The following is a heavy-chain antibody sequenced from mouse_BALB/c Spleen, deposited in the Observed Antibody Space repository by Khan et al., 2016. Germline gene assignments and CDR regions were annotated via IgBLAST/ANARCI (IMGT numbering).Heavy chain of an antibody. CDR3: ARLYYYGCVGY. D-gene: IGHD1-1*01. J-gene: IGHJ2*01. Sequence: EVKLLESGGGLVQPGGSLKLSCAASGFDFSRYWMNWVRQAPGKGLEWIGEINPDSSTINYTPSLKDKFIISRDNAKNTLYLQMLKVRSEDTALYYSARLYYYGCVGYWGQSTTLTVSS. CDR1: GFDFSRYW. V-gene: IGHV4-1*02. CDR2: INPDSSTI.